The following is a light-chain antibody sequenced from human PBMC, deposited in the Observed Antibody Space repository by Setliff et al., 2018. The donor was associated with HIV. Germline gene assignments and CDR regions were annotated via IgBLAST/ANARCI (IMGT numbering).Light chain of an antibody. V-gene: IGLV8-61*01. CDR1: SGSVSASSY. J-gene: IGLJ2*01. CDR2: STN. Sequence: QTVVTQEPSFSVSPGGTVTLTCGLSSGSVSASSYPSWYQQTPGQAPRTLIYSTNIRSSGVPDRFSGSILGNKAALTITGAQADDESDYYCVLYMGSGISIFGGGTKSPS. CDR3: VLYMGSGISI.